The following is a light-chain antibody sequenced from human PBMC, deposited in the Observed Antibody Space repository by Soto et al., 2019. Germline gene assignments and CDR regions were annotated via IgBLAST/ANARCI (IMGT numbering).Light chain of an antibody. Sequence: ELGMTQSPRTLSVSPGERATLSCRASQRLNSNLAWYQQKPGQVPRLLLYGASTRATNIPARFSGSGSGTEFTLTISSLQSEDYAVYYCQQYNNWPLTFGGGTKVDI. CDR2: GAS. CDR3: QQYNNWPLT. J-gene: IGKJ4*01. V-gene: IGKV3-15*01. CDR1: QRLNSN.